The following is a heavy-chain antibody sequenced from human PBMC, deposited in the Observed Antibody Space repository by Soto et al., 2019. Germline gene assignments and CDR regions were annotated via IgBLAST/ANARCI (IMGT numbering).Heavy chain of an antibody. V-gene: IGHV3-74*01. CDR3: ARVGYGSGSYHFDY. CDR2: INSDGSTT. D-gene: IGHD3-10*01. J-gene: IGHJ4*02. Sequence: EVQLVESGGGLVQPGGSLRLSCAASGFTFSNCWMHWVRQAPEKGLVWVSRINSDGSTTSYTDSVKGRFTISRDNAKNTLYLQMNSLRAEDTAVYYCARVGYGSGSYHFDYWGQGTLVTVSS. CDR1: GFTFSNCW.